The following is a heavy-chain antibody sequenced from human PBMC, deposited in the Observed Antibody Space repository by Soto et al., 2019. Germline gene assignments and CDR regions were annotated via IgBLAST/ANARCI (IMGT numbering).Heavy chain of an antibody. CDR2: IRSKAYGGTT. Sequence: GGSLRLSCTASGFTFGDYAMSWFRQVPGKGLEWVGFIRSKAYGGTTEYAASVKGRFTISRDDSKSIAYLQMNSLKTEDTAVYYCTRAGLLWFGELKDDAFDIWGQGTMVTVSS. J-gene: IGHJ3*02. V-gene: IGHV3-49*03. D-gene: IGHD3-10*01. CDR3: TRAGLLWFGELKDDAFDI. CDR1: GFTFGDYA.